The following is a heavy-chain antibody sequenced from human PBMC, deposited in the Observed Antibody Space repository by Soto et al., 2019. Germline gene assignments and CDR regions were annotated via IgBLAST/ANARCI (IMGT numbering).Heavy chain of an antibody. CDR2: ISSSGSTI. Sequence: GSLRLSCAASGFTFSSYEMNWVRQAPGKGLEWVSYISSSGSTIYYADSVKGRFTISRDNAKNSLYLQMNSLRAEDTAVYYCPVSIAAPYGMDVWGQGTTVTVSS. CDR3: PVSIAAPYGMDV. V-gene: IGHV3-48*03. D-gene: IGHD6-6*01. J-gene: IGHJ6*02. CDR1: GFTFSSYE.